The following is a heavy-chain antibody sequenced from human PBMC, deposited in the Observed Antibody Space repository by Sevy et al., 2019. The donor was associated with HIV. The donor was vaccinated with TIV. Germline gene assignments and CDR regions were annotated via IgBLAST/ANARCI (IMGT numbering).Heavy chain of an antibody. Sequence: SETLSLTCTVSGGSISSGGYYWSWIRQHPGKGLEWIGYIYYSGSTYYNPSLKSRVTISVDTSKNQFSLKLSSVTAADTAVYYCARGHYYDSSGYRAHFDYWGQRTLVTVSS. D-gene: IGHD3-22*01. J-gene: IGHJ4*02. V-gene: IGHV4-31*03. CDR3: ARGHYYDSSGYRAHFDY. CDR1: GGSISSGGYY. CDR2: IYYSGST.